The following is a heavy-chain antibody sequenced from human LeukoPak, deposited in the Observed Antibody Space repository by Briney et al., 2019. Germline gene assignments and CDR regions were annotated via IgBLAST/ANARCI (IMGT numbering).Heavy chain of an antibody. Sequence: GGSLRLSCAPSGFTFSNYEMTWVRQAPGKGLEWVSYISVSASPMYYADSVKGRFTISRDNAKNSLYLQMNSLRAEDTAVYYCARKSGDLDYWGQGTLVTVSS. CDR3: ARKSGDLDY. V-gene: IGHV3-48*03. J-gene: IGHJ4*02. CDR2: ISVSASPM. D-gene: IGHD3-10*01. CDR1: GFTFSNYE.